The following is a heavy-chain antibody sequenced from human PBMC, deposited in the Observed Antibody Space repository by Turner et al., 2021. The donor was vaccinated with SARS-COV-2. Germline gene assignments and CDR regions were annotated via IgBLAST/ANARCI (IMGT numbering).Heavy chain of an antibody. D-gene: IGHD2-2*02. Sequence: EVQLLESAGGLVQAAGSLVLTSEASAFTFRSYARSWVRQGPGKGLEWGSAMRGRGGSTYYADSVKGRFTIPRDNSKNTLYLQMNSLRAEDTAVYYCAKDLTYPQPLLYHTNFRLDYWGQGTLVTVSS. J-gene: IGHJ4*02. CDR3: AKDLTYPQPLLYHTNFRLDY. V-gene: IGHV3-23*01. CDR1: AFTFRSYA. CDR2: MRGRGGST.